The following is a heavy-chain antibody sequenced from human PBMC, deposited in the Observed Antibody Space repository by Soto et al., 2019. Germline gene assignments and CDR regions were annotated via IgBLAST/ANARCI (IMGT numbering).Heavy chain of an antibody. CDR1: GFTFSSYG. CDR3: ARDRNRAYYDFWSGYRSHYYMDV. J-gene: IGHJ6*03. CDR2: IWYDGSNK. V-gene: IGHV3-33*01. D-gene: IGHD3-3*01. Sequence: GGSLRLSCAASGFTFSSYGMHWVRQAPGKGLEWVAVIWYDGSNKYYADSVKGRFTISRDNSKNTLYLQMNSLRAEDTAVYYCARDRNRAYYDFWSGYRSHYYMDVWGKGTTVTVSS.